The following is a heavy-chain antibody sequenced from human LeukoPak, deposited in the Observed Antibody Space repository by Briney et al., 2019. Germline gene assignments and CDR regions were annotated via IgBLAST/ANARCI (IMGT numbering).Heavy chain of an antibody. J-gene: IGHJ6*02. D-gene: IGHD3-16*01. Sequence: GGSLRLSCAASGFTFSSYWMNWARQAPGKGLEWVASINHNGNVNYYVDSVKGRFTISRDNAKNSLYLQMSNSRAEDTAVYSCARGGGLGVWGQGATVTVSS. V-gene: IGHV3-7*03. CDR3: ARGGGLGV. CDR1: GFTFSSYW. CDR2: INHNGNVN.